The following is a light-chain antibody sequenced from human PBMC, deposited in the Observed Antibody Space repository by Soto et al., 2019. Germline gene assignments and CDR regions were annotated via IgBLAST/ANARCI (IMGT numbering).Light chain of an antibody. J-gene: IGKJ4*01. CDR2: DAS. Sequence: EIVLTQSPATLSLSPGERATLSCRASQSVTNSLAWYQQKPGQAPRLLVYDASNRATSIPTRFSGSGSGTDFTLTISNLDPEDFAVYYCQQHISWPLTFGGGTKVEIK. CDR3: QQHISWPLT. CDR1: QSVTNS. V-gene: IGKV3-11*01.